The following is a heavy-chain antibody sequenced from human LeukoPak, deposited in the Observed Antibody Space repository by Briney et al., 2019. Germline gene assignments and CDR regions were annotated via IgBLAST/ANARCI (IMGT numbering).Heavy chain of an antibody. CDR3: ARRLLVAAAGTRLDY. Sequence: SETLSLTCAVYGGSFSGYYWSWIRQPPGKGLEWIGEINHSGSTNYNPSLKSRVTISVDTSKNQFSLKLSPVTAADTAVYYCARRLLVAAAGTRLDYWGQGTLVTVSS. CDR1: GGSFSGYY. D-gene: IGHD6-13*01. J-gene: IGHJ4*02. V-gene: IGHV4-34*01. CDR2: INHSGST.